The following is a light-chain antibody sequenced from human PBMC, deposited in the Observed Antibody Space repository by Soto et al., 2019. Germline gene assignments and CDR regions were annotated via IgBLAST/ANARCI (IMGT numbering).Light chain of an antibody. CDR1: NIGSKS. V-gene: IGLV3-21*02. Sequence: SYELTQPPSVSVAPGQTATITCGGNNIGSKSVHWYQQRPGQAPVLVVYDDRDRPSGIPDRFSGSNSGNTATLTISRVEVGDEAEYYCQEWDSTLDQWIFGRGTKLTVL. J-gene: IGLJ2*01. CDR3: QEWDSTLDQWI. CDR2: DDR.